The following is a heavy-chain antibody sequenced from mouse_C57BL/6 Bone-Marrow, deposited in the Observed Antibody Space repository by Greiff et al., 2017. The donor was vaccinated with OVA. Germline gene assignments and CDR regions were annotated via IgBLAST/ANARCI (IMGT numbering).Heavy chain of an antibody. D-gene: IGHD1-1*01. CDR2: IRSKSNNYAT. CDR3: VRQATVVAPFDY. J-gene: IGHJ2*01. Sequence: EVMLVESGGGLVQPKGSLKLSCAASGFSFNTYAMNWVRQAPGKGLEWVARIRSKSNNYATYYADSVKDRFTISRDDSESMLYLQMNNLKTEDTAMYYCVRQATVVAPFDYWGQGTTLTVSS. CDR1: GFSFNTYA. V-gene: IGHV10-1*01.